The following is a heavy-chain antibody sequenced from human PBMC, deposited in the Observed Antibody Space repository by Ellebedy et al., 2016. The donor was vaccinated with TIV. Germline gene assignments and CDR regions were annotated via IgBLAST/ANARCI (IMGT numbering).Heavy chain of an antibody. V-gene: IGHV3-23*01. CDR1: GFTFTNYV. D-gene: IGHD3-9*01. J-gene: IGHJ4*02. CDR3: AKPLTAYYVFDF. Sequence: PGGSLRLSCAASGFTFTNYVMSWVRQAPGKGLEWVSAVIGSGGGTFYAASVKGRFTISRDNSKNTLFLQMDGLRAEDTAVYYCAKPLTAYYVFDFWGQGTLVTVSS. CDR2: VIGSGGGT.